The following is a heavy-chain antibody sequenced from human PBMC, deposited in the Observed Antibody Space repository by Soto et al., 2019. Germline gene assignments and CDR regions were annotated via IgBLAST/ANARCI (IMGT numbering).Heavy chain of an antibody. CDR2: ISGSGGST. V-gene: IGHV3-23*01. CDR3: AREGTTSTSNAFDI. D-gene: IGHD1-7*01. Sequence: TGGALRLSCAASGFTFSSYAMSWVPPAPGEGLGWVSAISGSGGSTYYADSVKGRITISRDNAKNSLYLQMNSLRDEDTAVYYCAREGTTSTSNAFDIWGQGTMVTVSS. CDR1: GFTFSSYA. J-gene: IGHJ3*02.